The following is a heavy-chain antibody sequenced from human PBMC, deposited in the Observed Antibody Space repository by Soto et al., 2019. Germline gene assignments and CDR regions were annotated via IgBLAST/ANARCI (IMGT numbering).Heavy chain of an antibody. J-gene: IGHJ4*02. CDR3: ARDDGWNNVVVPPATQSHDFDY. Sequence: EVQLVESGGGLVQPGGSLRLSCAASGFTFSGYWMSWVRQAPGKGLEWVANIKFDGSEKYYVDSLKGRFIISRDNTKNTLSQQMNSMRVEDTAVYYCARDDGWNNVVVPPATQSHDFDYWGPGTWVTVSS. D-gene: IGHD2-2*01. V-gene: IGHV3-7*01. CDR2: IKFDGSEK. CDR1: GFTFSGYW.